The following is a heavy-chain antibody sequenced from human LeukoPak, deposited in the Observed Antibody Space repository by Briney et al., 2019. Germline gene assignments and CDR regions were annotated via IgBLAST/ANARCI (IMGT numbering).Heavy chain of an antibody. CDR2: IIPILGIA. V-gene: IGHV1-69*04. CDR3: ASPYKPTYYYYYGMDV. D-gene: IGHD1-14*01. J-gene: IGHJ6*02. CDR1: GGTLSSYA. Sequence: SVKVSCKASGGTLSSYAISWVRQAPGQGLEWMGRIIPILGIANYAQKFQGRVTITADKSTSTAYMELSSLRSEDTAVYYCASPYKPTYYYYYGMDVWGQGTTVTVSS.